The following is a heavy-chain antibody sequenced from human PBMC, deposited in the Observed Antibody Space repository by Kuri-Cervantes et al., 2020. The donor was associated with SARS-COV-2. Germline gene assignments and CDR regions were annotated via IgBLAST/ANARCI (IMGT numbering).Heavy chain of an antibody. CDR3: AAGPYYYYYYMDV. CDR1: GFTFSSYA. J-gene: IGHJ6*03. CDR2: ISYDGSSK. Sequence: GESLKISCAASGFTFSSYAMHWVRQAPGKGLEWVAVISYDGSSKYYADSVKGRFTISRDNSKNTLYLQMNSLRAEDTAVYYCAAGPYYYYYYMDVWGKGTTVTVSS. V-gene: IGHV3-30-3*01.